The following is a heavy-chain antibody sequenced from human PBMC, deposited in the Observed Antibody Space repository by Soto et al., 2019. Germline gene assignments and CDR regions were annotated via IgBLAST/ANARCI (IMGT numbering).Heavy chain of an antibody. CDR1: GGSFSGYY. V-gene: IGHV4-34*01. CDR2: INHSGST. Sequence: SETLFLTCAVYGGSFSGYYWSWIRQPPGKGLEWIGEINHSGSTNYNPSLQSRVTISVDTSKNQFSLKLSSVTAADTAVYYCARVAGNYYYGRDVWGQGTTVTVSS. CDR3: ARVAGNYYYGRDV. J-gene: IGHJ6*02. D-gene: IGHD6-25*01.